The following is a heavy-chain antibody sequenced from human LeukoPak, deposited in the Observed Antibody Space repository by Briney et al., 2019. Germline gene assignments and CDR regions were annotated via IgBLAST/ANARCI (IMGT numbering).Heavy chain of an antibody. D-gene: IGHD3-16*01. CDR2: VNSDESRT. J-gene: IGHJ5*01. CDR3: ARDGGLGNNWFDP. V-gene: IGHV3-74*01. CDR1: GFTFTSYW. Sequence: QPGGSLRLSCAASGFTFTSYWMHWVRQAPGKGLVWVSRVNSDESRTSYVDSVKGRFTISRDNAKNTLYLQMNSLRVEDTAVYYCARDGGLGNNWFDPWGQGALVTVSS.